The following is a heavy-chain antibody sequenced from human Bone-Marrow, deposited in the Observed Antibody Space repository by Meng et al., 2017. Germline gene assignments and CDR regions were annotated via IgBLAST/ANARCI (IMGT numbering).Heavy chain of an antibody. D-gene: IGHD2-15*01. CDR3: ARGVVADPPGD. CDR1: GASVNTGSYY. J-gene: IGHJ1*01. Sequence: QGALQGSGPGLVRSSETLSLTCTVSGASVNTGSYYWSWIRQPPGRGLELIGFIYQSGSTNNNPSLKSRVTISLDMSSNQFSLTLNSVTAADTAIYYCARGVVADPPGDWGRGTLVTVSS. CDR2: IYQSGST. V-gene: IGHV4-61*01.